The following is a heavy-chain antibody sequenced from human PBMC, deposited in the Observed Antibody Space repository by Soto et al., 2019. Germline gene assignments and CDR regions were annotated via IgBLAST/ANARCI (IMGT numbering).Heavy chain of an antibody. Sequence: QITLNESGPTVVRPTETLTLTCRFSGFSLTTSGVGVGWIRQSPGKAPEWLALIYWDDDKRYSASLKSRLTNTKDTPKNQVVLKVSDLDPTDTATYYCAHRFFRTFFGLVPTPAIYFDFWGQGPPVAVSS. CDR3: AHRFFRTFFGLVPTPAIYFDF. CDR1: GFSLTTSGVG. D-gene: IGHD3-3*01. J-gene: IGHJ4*02. CDR2: IYWDDDK. V-gene: IGHV2-5*02.